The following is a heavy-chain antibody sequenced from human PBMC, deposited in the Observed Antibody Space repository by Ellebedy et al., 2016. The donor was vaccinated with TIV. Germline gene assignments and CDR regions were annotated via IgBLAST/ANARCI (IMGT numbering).Heavy chain of an antibody. CDR3: ARGGGTMPPGDY. CDR1: GGSISSYY. D-gene: IGHD2-2*01. CDR2: IYYSGST. J-gene: IGHJ4*02. Sequence: SETLSLTXTVSGGSISSYYWSWIRQPPGKGLEWIGYIYYSGSTNYNPSLKSRVTISVDTSKNQFSLKLSSVTAADTAVYYCARGGGTMPPGDYWGQGTLVTVSS. V-gene: IGHV4-59*12.